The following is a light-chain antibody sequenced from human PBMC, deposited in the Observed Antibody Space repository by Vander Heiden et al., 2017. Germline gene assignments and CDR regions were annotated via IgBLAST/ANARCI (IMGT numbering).Light chain of an antibody. CDR1: SGHTSYI. CDR3: ETWDSNTHV. Sequence: QPVLTPSSSASASLGSSVKLTCTLSSGHTSYIIAWHQQQPGKAPRYLMKLEGSGSYNKGSGVPDRFSGSSSGADRYLTISNLQSDDEADYYCETWDSNTHVFGTGTKVTVL. J-gene: IGLJ1*01. CDR2: LEGSGSY. V-gene: IGLV4-60*03.